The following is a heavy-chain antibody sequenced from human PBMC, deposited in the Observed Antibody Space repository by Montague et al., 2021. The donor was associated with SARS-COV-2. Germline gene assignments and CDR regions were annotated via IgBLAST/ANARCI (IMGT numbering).Heavy chain of an antibody. Sequence: SLRLSCAASGFTFGDYGMSWVRQAPGKGLERVSGINWNGGSTGYADSVKGRFTISRDNAKNSLYLQMNSLRAEDTALYYCASLLLWFGDVYGMDVWGQGTTVTVSS. CDR1: GFTFGDYG. J-gene: IGHJ6*02. D-gene: IGHD3-10*01. CDR2: INWNGGST. CDR3: ASLLLWFGDVYGMDV. V-gene: IGHV3-20*04.